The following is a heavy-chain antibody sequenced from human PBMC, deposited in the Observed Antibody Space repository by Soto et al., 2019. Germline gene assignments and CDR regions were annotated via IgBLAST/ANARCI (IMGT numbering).Heavy chain of an antibody. Sequence: ESGGGVVRPGGSLRLSCAASGCTFDDYGMSWVRQAPGKGLEWVSGINWNGGSTGYADSVKGRFTISRDNAKNSLYLQMNSLRAEDTALYYCARSGGHSYGTGGHYFDYWGQGTLVTVSS. J-gene: IGHJ4*02. CDR2: INWNGGST. CDR1: GCTFDDYG. V-gene: IGHV3-20*04. D-gene: IGHD5-18*01. CDR3: ARSGGHSYGTGGHYFDY.